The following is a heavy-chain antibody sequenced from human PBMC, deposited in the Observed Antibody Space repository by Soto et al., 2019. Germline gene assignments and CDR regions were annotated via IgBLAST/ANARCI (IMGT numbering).Heavy chain of an antibody. V-gene: IGHV1-46*01. J-gene: IGHJ4*02. CDR1: GSTFTGYY. Sequence: ASVKVSCKSSGSTFTGYYMHWGLQAPGQGLEWMGIINPSGGSTSYAQKFQGRVTMTRDTSTSTVYMELSSLRSEDTAVYYCAREEYCSGGSCYSNLGYWGQGTLVTVSS. CDR3: AREEYCSGGSCYSNLGY. CDR2: INPSGGST. D-gene: IGHD2-15*01.